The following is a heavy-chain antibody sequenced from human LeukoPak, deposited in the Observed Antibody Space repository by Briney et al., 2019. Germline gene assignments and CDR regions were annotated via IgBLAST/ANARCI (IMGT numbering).Heavy chain of an antibody. CDR3: ARVKHYYDSSGYPRGYFDY. J-gene: IGHJ4*02. V-gene: IGHV4-59*01. D-gene: IGHD3-22*01. CDR1: GGSISSYY. CDR2: IYYSGST. Sequence: SETLSLTCTVSGGSISSYYWSWIRQPPGKGLEWIGYIYYSGSTNYNPSLKSRVTISVDTSKNQFSLKLSSVTAADTAVYYCARVKHYYDSSGYPRGYFDYWGQGTLVTVSS.